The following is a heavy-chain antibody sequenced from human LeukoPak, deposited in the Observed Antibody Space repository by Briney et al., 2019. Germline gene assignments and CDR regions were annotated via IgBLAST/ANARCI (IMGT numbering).Heavy chain of an antibody. CDR3: ARRRSGSFTGTFYYYYYMDV. D-gene: IGHD1-26*01. V-gene: IGHV4-4*02. J-gene: IGHJ6*03. CDR1: GGSISSSNW. Sequence: SETLSLTCAVSGGSISSSNWWSWVRQPPGKGLEWIGEINHSGSTNYNPSLKSRVTISVDTSKNQFSLKLSSVTAADTAVYYCARRRSGSFTGTFYYYYYMDVWGKGTTVTISS. CDR2: INHSGST.